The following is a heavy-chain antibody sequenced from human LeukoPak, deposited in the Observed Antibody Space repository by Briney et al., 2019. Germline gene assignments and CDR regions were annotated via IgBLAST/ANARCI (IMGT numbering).Heavy chain of an antibody. CDR2: IYYSGST. D-gene: IGHD3-10*01. V-gene: IGHV4-59*01. CDR3: ARVDVVLWFGELRLISFHF. Sequence: PSETLSLTCTVSGGSIGNYYWSWFRQSPGKGLEWIGFIYYSGSTDYNTSLKSRGTISVDTSRNQISLKLRSVTAADTAVYYCARVDVVLWFGELRLISFHFWGQGTLVTVSS. J-gene: IGHJ4*02. CDR1: GGSIGNYY.